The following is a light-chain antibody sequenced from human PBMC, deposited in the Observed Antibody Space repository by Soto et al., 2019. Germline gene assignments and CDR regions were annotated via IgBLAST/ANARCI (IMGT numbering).Light chain of an antibody. V-gene: IGKV1-5*03. J-gene: IGKJ2*01. Sequence: DIQMTQSPSTLSASVGDRVTITCRASQSIVTWLAWYQQKPGKAPNLLIYKASNLKSGVPSRFSGSGSGTELTLTISSLQPDDFATYYCQHYNTYYTFGQGTKLEIK. CDR2: KAS. CDR3: QHYNTYYT. CDR1: QSIVTW.